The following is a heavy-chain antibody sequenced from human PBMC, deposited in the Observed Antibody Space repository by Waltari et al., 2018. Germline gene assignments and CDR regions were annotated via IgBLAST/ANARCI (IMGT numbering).Heavy chain of an antibody. CDR1: GDSVSGASNKW. Sequence: QVQLQESGPGLVKPSGTLSLTCAGSGDSVSGASNKWWSWVRQSPGKGLEWIGQILRSGKTNYHPSFASRVTMSLDTSSDSFSLRMTSATAADTAVYYCARDRGRGLYLDSWGQGILVTVSP. CDR3: ARDRGRGLYLDS. CDR2: ILRSGKT. V-gene: IGHV4-4*02. J-gene: IGHJ4*02. D-gene: IGHD2-15*01.